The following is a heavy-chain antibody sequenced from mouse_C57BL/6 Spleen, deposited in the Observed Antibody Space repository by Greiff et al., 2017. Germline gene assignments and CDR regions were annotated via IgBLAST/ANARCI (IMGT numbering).Heavy chain of an antibody. J-gene: IGHJ1*03. CDR3: ARRVNWGYFDV. CDR1: GFTFSDYY. Sequence: EVKLVESGGGLVQPGGSLKLSCAASGFTFSDYYMYWVRQTPEKRLEWVAYISNGGGSTYYPDTVKGRFTISRDNAKNTLYLQMSRLKSEDTAMYYCARRVNWGYFDVWGTGTTVTVSS. V-gene: IGHV5-12*01. CDR2: ISNGGGST. D-gene: IGHD4-1*01.